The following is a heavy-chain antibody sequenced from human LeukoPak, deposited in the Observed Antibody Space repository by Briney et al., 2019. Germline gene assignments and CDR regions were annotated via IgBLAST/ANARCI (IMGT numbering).Heavy chain of an antibody. CDR2: ISSSSTYI. Sequence: GGSLRLSCVASGFXFRSFSMNWVRQAPGKGLEWVSSISSSSTYIYYADSVKGRFTISRDNAKNSLYLQMNSLRVEDTAVYYCARAEGSGSSFDYWGQGTLVTVSS. CDR3: ARAEGSGSSFDY. CDR1: GFXFRSFS. V-gene: IGHV3-21*01. J-gene: IGHJ4*02. D-gene: IGHD3-10*01.